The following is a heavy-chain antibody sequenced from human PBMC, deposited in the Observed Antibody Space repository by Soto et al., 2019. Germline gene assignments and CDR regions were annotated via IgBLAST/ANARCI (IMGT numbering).Heavy chain of an antibody. D-gene: IGHD1-26*01. J-gene: IGHJ4*02. Sequence: PGGSFRLSCAASGFTFTRYSMNWVRPAPGKGLEWVSSISSTTNYIYYGDSMKGRFTISRDNAKNSLYLEMNSLRAEDTAVYYCARDPGAPLNFDYWGQGTLVTVSS. CDR2: ISSTTNYI. V-gene: IGHV3-21*06. CDR1: GFTFTRYS. CDR3: ARDPGAPLNFDY.